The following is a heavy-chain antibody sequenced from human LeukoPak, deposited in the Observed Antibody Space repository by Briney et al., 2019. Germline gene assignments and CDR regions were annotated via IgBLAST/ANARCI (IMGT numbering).Heavy chain of an antibody. D-gene: IGHD3-9*01. J-gene: IGHJ4*02. CDR2: INPNSGGT. CDR3: AREYYDILTGTTGLDGY. V-gene: IGHV1-2*02. Sequence: ASVKVSCKASGYTFTGYYMHWVRQAPGQGLEWMGWINPNSGGTNYAQKFQGRVTMTRDTSISTAYMELSRLRSDDTAVDYCAREYYDILTGTTGLDGYWGQGTLVTVSS. CDR1: GYTFTGYY.